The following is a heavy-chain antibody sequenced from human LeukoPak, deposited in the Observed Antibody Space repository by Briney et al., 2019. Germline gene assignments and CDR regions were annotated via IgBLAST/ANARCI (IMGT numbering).Heavy chain of an antibody. J-gene: IGHJ4*02. CDR2: ISYDGSNK. V-gene: IGHV3-30*03. Sequence: PGRSLRLSCAASGFTFSSYGMHWVRQAPGKGLEWVAVISYDGSNKYYADSVKGRFTISRDNSKNTPYLQMNSLRAEDTAVYYCAANKMDYWGQGTLVTVSS. CDR1: GFTFSSYG. CDR3: AANKMDY.